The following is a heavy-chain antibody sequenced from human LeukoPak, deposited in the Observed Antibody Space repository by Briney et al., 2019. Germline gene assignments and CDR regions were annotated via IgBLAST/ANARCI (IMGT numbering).Heavy chain of an antibody. CDR1: GFTFSSYW. CDR3: AREANYYYMDV. CDR2: IKQDGSEK. J-gene: IGHJ6*03. D-gene: IGHD1-26*01. V-gene: IGHV3-7*01. Sequence: GGSLRFSCAASGFTFSSYWMSWVRQAPGKGLEWVANIKQDGSEKYYVDSVKGRFTISRDNAKNSLYLQMSSLRAEDTAVYYCAREANYYYMDVWGKGTTVTVSS.